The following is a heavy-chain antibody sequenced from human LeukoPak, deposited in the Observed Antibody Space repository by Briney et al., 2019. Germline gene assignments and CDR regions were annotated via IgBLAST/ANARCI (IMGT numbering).Heavy chain of an antibody. Sequence: SETLSLTCTVSGGSITSGGYYWSWIRQHPGKGLEWIGYIYYSVSTYYNPSLKSRVTISIDTSKKQFSLDLNSVTAADTVVYYCARGISYGFVYWGQGTLVTVSS. J-gene: IGHJ4*02. CDR3: ARGISYGFVY. CDR1: GGSITSGGYY. D-gene: IGHD5-18*01. CDR2: IYYSVST. V-gene: IGHV4-31*03.